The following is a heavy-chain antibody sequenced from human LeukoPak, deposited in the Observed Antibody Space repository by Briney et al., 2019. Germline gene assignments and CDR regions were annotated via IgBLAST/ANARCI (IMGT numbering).Heavy chain of an antibody. Sequence: PSETLSLTCVVYGRSFSGYYWSWIRQPPGKGLEWIGEINHSGSTNSNPSLKSRVTRSVAPPTNHFSVKLSTATAADTAVYSCASPLGATRRPIDYWGQGTLVTVSS. CDR3: ASPLGATRRPIDY. J-gene: IGHJ4*02. D-gene: IGHD1-26*01. CDR1: GRSFSGYY. V-gene: IGHV4-34*01. CDR2: INHSGST.